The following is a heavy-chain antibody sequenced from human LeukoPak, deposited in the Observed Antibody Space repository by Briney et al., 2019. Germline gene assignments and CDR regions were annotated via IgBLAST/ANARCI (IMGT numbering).Heavy chain of an antibody. V-gene: IGHV1-8*02. Sequence: ASVKVSCKASGYTFTGYYVHWVRQATGQGLEWMGWMNPNSGNTGYAQKFQGRVTMTRNTSISTAYMELSSLRSEDTAVYYCARGRRLRYFDWLRYAPYFGYWGQGTLVTVSS. D-gene: IGHD3-9*01. CDR1: GYTFTGYY. CDR2: MNPNSGNT. J-gene: IGHJ4*02. CDR3: ARGRRLRYFDWLRYAPYFGY.